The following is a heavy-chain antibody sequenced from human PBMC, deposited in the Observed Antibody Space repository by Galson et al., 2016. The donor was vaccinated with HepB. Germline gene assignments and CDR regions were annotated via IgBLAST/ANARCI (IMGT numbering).Heavy chain of an antibody. CDR2: IRHNGGAT. CDR3: AKVKTGTTGAMDV. Sequence: SLRLSCAASGFAFSNYAMSWVRQAPGKGLEWVSAIRHNGGATYYADSVKGRFTISRDSSENTLYLQMNSLRAEDTALYYCAKVKTGTTGAMDVWGQGTTVTVSS. V-gene: IGHV3-23*01. D-gene: IGHD1-7*01. J-gene: IGHJ6*02. CDR1: GFAFSNYA.